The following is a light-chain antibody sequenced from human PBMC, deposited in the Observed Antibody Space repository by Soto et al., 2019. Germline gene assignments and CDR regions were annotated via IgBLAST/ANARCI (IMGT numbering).Light chain of an antibody. CDR3: QQYNSYSPNT. Sequence: DIQMTQSPSSLSASVGDRVTITCQASQDITNYLHWFQQKPGKAPKLLIYDASNLETGVPSRFSGSGSGTEFTLTISSLQPDDFATYYCQQYNSYSPNTFGPGTKVDIK. CDR1: QDITNY. J-gene: IGKJ3*01. V-gene: IGKV1-33*01. CDR2: DAS.